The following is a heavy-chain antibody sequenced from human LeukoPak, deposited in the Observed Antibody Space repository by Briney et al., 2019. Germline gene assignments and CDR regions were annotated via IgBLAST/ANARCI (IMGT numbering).Heavy chain of an antibody. V-gene: IGHV3-21*01. Sequence: GGSLRLSCAASGFTFSSYSMNWVRQAPGKGLEWVSSISSSSSYIYYADSVKGRFTVSRDNAKNSLYLQMNSLRAEDTAVYYCARDLSCPRGNPLDYWGQGTLVTVSS. D-gene: IGHD4-23*01. J-gene: IGHJ4*02. CDR1: GFTFSSYS. CDR2: ISSSSSYI. CDR3: ARDLSCPRGNPLDY.